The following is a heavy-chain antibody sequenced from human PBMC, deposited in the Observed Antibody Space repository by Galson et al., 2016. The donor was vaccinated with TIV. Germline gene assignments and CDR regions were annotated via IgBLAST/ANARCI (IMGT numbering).Heavy chain of an antibody. Sequence: ASGLSVSLNHMTWVRQAPGKGLEWVSLISDGGNAYYPDSVRGRFTISRDKSKNTLYLQMNNLRVEDTAVYYWARDRILDATYYYYYYGMDVWGQGTAVTVSS. CDR1: GLSVSLNH. CDR3: ARDRILDATYYYYYYGMDV. CDR2: ISDGGNA. V-gene: IGHV3-66*02. D-gene: IGHD1-1*01. J-gene: IGHJ6*02.